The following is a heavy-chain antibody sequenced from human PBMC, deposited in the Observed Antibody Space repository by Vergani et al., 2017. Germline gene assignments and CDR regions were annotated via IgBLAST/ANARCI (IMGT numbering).Heavy chain of an antibody. Sequence: QVPLQQRGAGVLKPSETLYLTFGVIGGSLSGYFWRWIRQSPGRGLELRGEITAIGSAKYSPSATSRVTISVDTSRGEFTLTVTSVTAADTGLYFCASRRPRLNLGSKSNAGTFDAWGQGTLVTVSS. V-gene: IGHV4-34*02. CDR1: GGSLSGYF. J-gene: IGHJ5*02. CDR2: ITAIGSA. CDR3: ASRRPRLNLGSKSNAGTFDA. D-gene: IGHD3-10*01.